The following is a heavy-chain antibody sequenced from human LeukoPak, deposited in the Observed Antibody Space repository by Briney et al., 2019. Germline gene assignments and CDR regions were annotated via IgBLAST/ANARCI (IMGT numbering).Heavy chain of an antibody. CDR1: GYTFTSYG. J-gene: IGHJ4*02. Sequence: ASVKVSCKASGYTFTSYGISWVRQAPGQGLEWMGWINPNSGGTNYAQKFQGRVTMTGDTSISTAYMELSRLGSDDTAVYYCAREDSSSYSLYYFDYWGQGTLLTVSS. V-gene: IGHV1-2*02. CDR2: INPNSGGT. D-gene: IGHD3-22*01. CDR3: AREDSSSYSLYYFDY.